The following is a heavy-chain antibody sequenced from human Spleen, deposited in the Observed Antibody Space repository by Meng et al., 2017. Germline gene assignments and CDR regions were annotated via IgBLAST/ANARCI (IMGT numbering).Heavy chain of an antibody. J-gene: IGHJ5*02. CDR2: INHSGST. D-gene: IGHD3-10*01. V-gene: IGHV4-34*01. Sequence: VQLQQWGAGLLKPSETLSLTCAVYGGSFSGYYWSWIRQPPGKGLEWIGEINHSGSTNYNPSLKSRVTISVDKSKNQFSLKLSSVTAADTAVYYCASQVFSGLNWFGPWGQGTLVTVSS. CDR1: GGSFSGYY. CDR3: ASQVFSGLNWFGP.